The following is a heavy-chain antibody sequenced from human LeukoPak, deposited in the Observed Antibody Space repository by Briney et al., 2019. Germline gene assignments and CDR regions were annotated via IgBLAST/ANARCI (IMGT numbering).Heavy chain of an antibody. J-gene: IGHJ4*02. D-gene: IGHD2-15*01. CDR2: TDPSGGDT. V-gene: IGHV1-46*01. Sequence: ASVTVSCKASGYTFSSNYMDWVRQAPGQGLEWVGITDPSGGDTSYAPKFQGRVTMTRDTSTSTGYLELSRLRSEDTAVYYCARVFLRSSFVPLFGYWGQGTLVTVSS. CDR1: GYTFSSNY. CDR3: ARVFLRSSFVPLFGY.